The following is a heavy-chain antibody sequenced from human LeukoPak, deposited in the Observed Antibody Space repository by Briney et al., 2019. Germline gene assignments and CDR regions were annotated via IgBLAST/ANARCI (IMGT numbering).Heavy chain of an antibody. CDR3: ASHSGNSLDYFDF. Sequence: GGSLRLSCAASGFTVSSNYMSWVRQAPGKGLQWVSASGSGYRTYYADSVKGRFTISRDNSKNTLYLQMNSLRAEDTAIYYCASHSGNSLDYFDFWGQGTLVTVSS. CDR1: GFTVSSNY. V-gene: IGHV3-53*01. J-gene: IGHJ4*02. CDR2: SGSGYRT. D-gene: IGHD1-26*01.